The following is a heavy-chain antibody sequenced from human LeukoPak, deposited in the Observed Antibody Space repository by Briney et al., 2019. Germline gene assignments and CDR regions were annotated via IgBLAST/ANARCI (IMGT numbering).Heavy chain of an antibody. Sequence: GGSLRLSCAASGFTFSSYGMHWVRQAPGKGLEWVAFIRYDGSSKYYADSVKGRFTISRDNSKNTLYLQMNSLRAEDTAVYYCAKDRGDIVVVPAAMDVWGKGTTATVSS. CDR2: IRYDGSSK. D-gene: IGHD2-2*01. CDR1: GFTFSSYG. V-gene: IGHV3-30*02. J-gene: IGHJ6*04. CDR3: AKDRGDIVVVPAAMDV.